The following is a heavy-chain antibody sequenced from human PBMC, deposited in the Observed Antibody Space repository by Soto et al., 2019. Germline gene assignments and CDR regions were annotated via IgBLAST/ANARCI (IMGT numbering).Heavy chain of an antibody. Sequence: SETLSLTCSIYSGSFSGYYWRWIRQPPGKGLEWIGEISQSGNTNYSPSLKSRGSISIDTSKKQYSLNLASVSAADTAVYYCARAPKVSGSSQTRPDFWGQGTLVTVSS. V-gene: IGHV4-34*01. CDR3: ARAPKVSGSSQTRPDF. J-gene: IGHJ4*02. CDR2: ISQSGNT. D-gene: IGHD6-6*01. CDR1: SGSFSGYY.